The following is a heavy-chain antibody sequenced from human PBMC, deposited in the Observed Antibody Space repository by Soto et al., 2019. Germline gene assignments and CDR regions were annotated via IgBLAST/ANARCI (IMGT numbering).Heavy chain of an antibody. CDR3: ATRITIFGVVIHDAFDI. J-gene: IGHJ3*02. CDR1: GYTLTELS. V-gene: IGHV1-24*01. CDR2: FDPEDGET. Sequence: QVQLVQSGAEVKKPGASVKVSCKVSGYTLTELSMHWVRQAPGKGLEWMGGFDPEDGETIYAQKFQGRVTMTEDTSXDXXYMELSSLRSEDTAVYYCATRITIFGVVIHDAFDIWGQGTMVTVSS. D-gene: IGHD3-3*01.